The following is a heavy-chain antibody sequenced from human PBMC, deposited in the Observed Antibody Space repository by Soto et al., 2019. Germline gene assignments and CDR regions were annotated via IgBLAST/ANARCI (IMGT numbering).Heavy chain of an antibody. CDR2: INAGNGNT. J-gene: IGHJ5*02. CDR1: GYTFTSYA. CDR3: ARAGYCISTSCLNWFDP. Sequence: GASVKVSCKASGYTFTSYAMHWVRQAPGQRLEWMGWINAGNGNTKYSQKFQGRVTITRDTSASTAYMELSSLRSEDTAVYYCARAGYCISTSCLNWFDPWGQGTLVTVSS. V-gene: IGHV1-3*01. D-gene: IGHD2-2*01.